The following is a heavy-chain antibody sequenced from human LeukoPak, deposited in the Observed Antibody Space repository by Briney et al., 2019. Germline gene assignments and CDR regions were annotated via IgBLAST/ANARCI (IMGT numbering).Heavy chain of an antibody. CDR2: IRGGGDST. CDR1: EFTLSNYA. CDR3: AKALYSRWSLHY. Sequence: PGGSLRLSCVASEFTLSNYAMTWVRQAPGKGLEWVSTIRGGGDSTYFAESVKGRFTISRDNSKNTLYLQMNGLRAEDTALYYCAKALYSRWSLHYWGQGTLVTVSS. D-gene: IGHD6-13*01. V-gene: IGHV3-23*01. J-gene: IGHJ4*02.